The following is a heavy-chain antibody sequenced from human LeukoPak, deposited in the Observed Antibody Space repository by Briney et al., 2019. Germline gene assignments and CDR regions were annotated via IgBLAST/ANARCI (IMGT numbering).Heavy chain of an antibody. CDR3: ARDLDTIFWGNY. Sequence: GGSLRLSCAASGFTFSNAWMSWVRQAPGKGLEWVGRIKSKTDGGTTDYAAPVKGRFTISRDDSKNTLYLQMNSLRAEDTAVYYCARDLDTIFWGNYWGQGTLVTVSS. CDR1: GFTFSNAW. CDR2: IKSKTDGGTT. J-gene: IGHJ4*02. V-gene: IGHV3-15*01. D-gene: IGHD3-9*01.